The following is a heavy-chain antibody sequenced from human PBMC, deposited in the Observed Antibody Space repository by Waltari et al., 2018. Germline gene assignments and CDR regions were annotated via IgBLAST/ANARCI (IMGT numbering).Heavy chain of an antibody. D-gene: IGHD6-19*01. Sequence: EVHLLESGGGLVQPGGSLRLSCAAFGFTFSSYVMSWVRQAPWKGLEWVSALSCSCATTYYADSVKGRFTISRDNSKNTLYLQMNSLRAEDTAVYYCATSDWHPPYYFDYWGQGTLVTVSS. J-gene: IGHJ4*02. CDR2: LSCSCATT. CDR3: ATSDWHPPYYFDY. V-gene: IGHV3-23*01. CDR1: GFTFSSYV.